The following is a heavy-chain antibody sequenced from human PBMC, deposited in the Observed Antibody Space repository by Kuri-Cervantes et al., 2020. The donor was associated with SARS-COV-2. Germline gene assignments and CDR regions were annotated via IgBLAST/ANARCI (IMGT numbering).Heavy chain of an antibody. J-gene: IGHJ4*02. CDR1: GGSISSSSYY. CDR3: ARGSPSGWYRVYDY. Sequence: GSLRLSCTVSGGSISSSSYYWGWIRQPPGKGLEWIGEINHSGSTNYNPSLKSRVTISVDTSKNQFSLKLSSVTAADTAVYYCARGSPSGWYRVYDYWGQGTRGTESS. CDR2: INHSGST. D-gene: IGHD6-19*01. V-gene: IGHV4-39*07.